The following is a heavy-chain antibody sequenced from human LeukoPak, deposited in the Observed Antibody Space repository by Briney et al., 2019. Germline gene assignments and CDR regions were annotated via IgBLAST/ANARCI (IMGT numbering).Heavy chain of an antibody. Sequence: ASVKVSFKTSGYTFTGHYLHWVRQAPGQGLEWMGWINPNNGDAYYAQKFRGRVTITRDTSISAAYMELSRLRTDDTTVYYCARGSGYKYHSDFWGQGTLVSVSS. CDR1: GYTFTGHY. CDR2: INPNNGDA. V-gene: IGHV1-2*02. CDR3: ARGSGYKYHSDF. J-gene: IGHJ4*02. D-gene: IGHD5-18*01.